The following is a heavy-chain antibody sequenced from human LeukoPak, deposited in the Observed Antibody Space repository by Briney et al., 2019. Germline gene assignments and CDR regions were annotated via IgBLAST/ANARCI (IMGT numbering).Heavy chain of an antibody. CDR1: GFTFSNYA. CDR3: AKGSYYDSSGSLYFDY. Sequence: PGGSLRLSCAASGFTFSNYAMSWVRQAPGKGLEWVSGISGSGDNTYYADSVKGRFTISRDNSKNTLYVQVNSLGTEDTAAYYCAKGSYYDSSGSLYFDYWGQGTLVTVSS. D-gene: IGHD3-22*01. CDR2: ISGSGDNT. J-gene: IGHJ4*02. V-gene: IGHV3-23*01.